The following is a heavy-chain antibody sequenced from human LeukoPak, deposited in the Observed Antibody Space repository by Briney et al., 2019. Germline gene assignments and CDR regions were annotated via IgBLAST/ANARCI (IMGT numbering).Heavy chain of an antibody. Sequence: AASVKVSCKASGYTFTGYYMHWVRQAPGQGLEWMGWINPNSGGTNYAQKFQGRVTMTRDTSISTAYMDLSRLRSDDTAVYYCARGWGTSCYLCLDWFDPWGQGTLVTVSS. CDR3: ARGWGTSCYLCLDWFDP. CDR1: GYTFTGYY. CDR2: INPNSGGT. V-gene: IGHV1-2*02. D-gene: IGHD2-2*01. J-gene: IGHJ5*02.